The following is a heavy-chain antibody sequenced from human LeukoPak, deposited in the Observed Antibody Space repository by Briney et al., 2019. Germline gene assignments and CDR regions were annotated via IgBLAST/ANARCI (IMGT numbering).Heavy chain of an antibody. D-gene: IGHD6-19*01. J-gene: IGHJ4*02. CDR2: ISSITSTM. V-gene: IGHV3-48*01. CDR3: ARNMYTSGWYRLGY. CDR1: GFIVSDYS. Sequence: GGSLRLSCAASGFIVSDYSMNWVRQAPGRGLEWVSYISSITSTMYYADSVKGRFTISRDNAQNSLYLQMNSLRAEDTAVYYCARNMYTSGWYRLGYWGQGTLVTVSS.